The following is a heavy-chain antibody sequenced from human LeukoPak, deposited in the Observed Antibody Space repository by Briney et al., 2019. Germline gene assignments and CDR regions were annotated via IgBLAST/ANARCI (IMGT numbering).Heavy chain of an antibody. CDR3: ARGRSDIAAAGVHY. CDR2: IYYSGST. V-gene: IGHV4-39*07. D-gene: IGHD6-13*01. J-gene: IGHJ4*02. Sequence: SETLSLTCTVSGGSISSSSYYWGWIRQPPGKGLEWIGSIYYSGSTYCNPSLKSRVTISVDTSKNQFSLKLSSVTAADTAVYYCARGRSDIAAAGVHYWGQGTLVTVSS. CDR1: GGSISSSSYY.